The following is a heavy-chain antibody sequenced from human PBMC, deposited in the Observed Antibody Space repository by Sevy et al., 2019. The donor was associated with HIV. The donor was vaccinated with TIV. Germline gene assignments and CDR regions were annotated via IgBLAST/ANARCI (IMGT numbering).Heavy chain of an antibody. CDR1: GGTFSSYA. J-gene: IGHJ6*02. CDR2: IIPIFGTA. D-gene: IGHD3-10*01. Sequence: ASVKVSCKASGGTFSSYAISWVRQAPGQGLEWMGGIIPIFGTANYAQTFQGRVTITADESKSTAYMELSSLRSEDTAVYYCARIPTMVRGVHLWYGMDVWGQGTTVTVSS. V-gene: IGHV1-69*13. CDR3: ARIPTMVRGVHLWYGMDV.